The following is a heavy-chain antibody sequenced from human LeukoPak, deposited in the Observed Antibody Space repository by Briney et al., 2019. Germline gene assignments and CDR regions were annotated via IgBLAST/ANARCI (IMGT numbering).Heavy chain of an antibody. Sequence: SETLSLTCTVSGGSISNYYWSWIRQPPGKGLEWIGRIYTSGSTNYNPSLKSRVTISVDTSKNQFSLKLSSVTAADTAVYYCTRAHRSGPTGAWGQGTLVTVSS. V-gene: IGHV4-4*07. D-gene: IGHD3-16*02. CDR1: GGSISNYY. CDR3: TRAHRSGPTGA. J-gene: IGHJ4*02. CDR2: IYTSGST.